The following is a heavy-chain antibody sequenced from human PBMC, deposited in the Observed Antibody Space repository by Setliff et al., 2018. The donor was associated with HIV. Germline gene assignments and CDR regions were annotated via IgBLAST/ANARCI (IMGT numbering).Heavy chain of an antibody. V-gene: IGHV1-69-2*01. J-gene: IGHJ4*02. D-gene: IGHD1-26*01. CDR2: VDPEDGET. CDR1: GYTFTNYF. CDR3: ATVRIVGATEFDY. Sequence: ASVKVSCKASGYTFTNYFMHWVRQAPGEGLEWVGRVDPEDGETRYAMEFQGSVTISADTSTDTTYLSLTSLRSQDTAVYYCATVRIVGATEFDYWGQGTVVTVSS.